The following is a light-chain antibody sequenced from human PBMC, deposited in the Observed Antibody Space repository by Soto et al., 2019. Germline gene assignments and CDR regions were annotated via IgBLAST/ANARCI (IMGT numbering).Light chain of an antibody. V-gene: IGKV3-11*01. J-gene: IGKJ5*01. CDR3: QRSSNVPLT. Sequence: EIVLTQSPATLSLSPGERVTLSCRASQSVSSYFAWYQQKPGQAPRLLIYDASNRATGIPARFSGSGSGTDFTLTISSLEPYDFAVYYCQRSSNVPLTLGQGTGLESK. CDR1: QSVSSY. CDR2: DAS.